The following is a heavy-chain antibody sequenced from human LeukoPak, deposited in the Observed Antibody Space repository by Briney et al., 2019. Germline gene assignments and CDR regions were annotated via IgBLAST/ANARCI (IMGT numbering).Heavy chain of an antibody. CDR2: INSDGSST. V-gene: IGHV3-74*01. J-gene: IGHJ4*02. Sequence: GGSLRLSCAASGFTFSSYWMHWVRQAPGKGLVWVSRINSDGSSTSYADSVKGRFTISRDNSKNTLYLQMNSLRAEDTAVYYCARDGVGLEVLPTWFDYWGQGTLVTVSS. CDR3: ARDGVGLEVLPTWFDY. D-gene: IGHD1-1*01. CDR1: GFTFSSYW.